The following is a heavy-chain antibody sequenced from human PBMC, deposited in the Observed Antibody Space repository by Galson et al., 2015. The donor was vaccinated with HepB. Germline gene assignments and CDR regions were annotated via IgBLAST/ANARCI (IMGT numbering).Heavy chain of an antibody. Sequence: SLRLSCAASGFTFSIHWMTWVRQAPGKGLEWVANINQDGSDKNYVDAVKGRFTISRDNAKNSLDLQMNSLRAEDTAVYYCARGLATGFWGQGTLVTVSS. D-gene: IGHD6-25*01. CDR3: ARGLATGF. CDR2: INQDGSDK. V-gene: IGHV3-7*01. CDR1: GFTFSIHW. J-gene: IGHJ4*02.